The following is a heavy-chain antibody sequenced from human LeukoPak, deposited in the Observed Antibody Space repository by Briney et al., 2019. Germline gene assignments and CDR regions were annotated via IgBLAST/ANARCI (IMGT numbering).Heavy chain of an antibody. CDR3: ARDSYGGNSEGADAFDI. Sequence: GGSLRLSCAASGFTFSSYSMNWVRQAPGKGLEWVSSISSSSSYIYYADSVKGRFTISRDNAKNSLYLQMNGLRAEDTAVYYCARDSYGGNSEGADAFDIWGQGTMVTVSS. J-gene: IGHJ3*02. CDR2: ISSSSSYI. CDR1: GFTFSSYS. D-gene: IGHD4-23*01. V-gene: IGHV3-21*01.